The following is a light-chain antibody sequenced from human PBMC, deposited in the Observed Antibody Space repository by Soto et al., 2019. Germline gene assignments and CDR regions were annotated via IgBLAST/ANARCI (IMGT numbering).Light chain of an antibody. Sequence: EIVMTQSPATLSVSPGERATLSCRASQSVSNNLAWYQQKPGQAPRLLIYHASTMATGIPARFSGGGSGTEFTLTISSLQSEDFAVYYCQQYNKWPLTFGGGTKVEIK. CDR3: QQYNKWPLT. CDR1: QSVSNN. CDR2: HAS. V-gene: IGKV3-15*01. J-gene: IGKJ4*01.